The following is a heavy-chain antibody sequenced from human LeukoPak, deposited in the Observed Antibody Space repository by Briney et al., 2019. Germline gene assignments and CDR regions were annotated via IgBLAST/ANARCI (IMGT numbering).Heavy chain of an antibody. CDR2: INPNSGGT. J-gene: IGHJ6*02. Sequence: GASVKVSCKASGYTFTGYYIHWVRQAPGQGLEWMGWINPNSGGTNYAQKFQGRVTMTRDTSISTAYMELSRLRYDDAAVYYCARDPYGDYYGMGVWGQGTTVTVSS. D-gene: IGHD4-17*01. V-gene: IGHV1-2*02. CDR3: ARDPYGDYYGMGV. CDR1: GYTFTGYY.